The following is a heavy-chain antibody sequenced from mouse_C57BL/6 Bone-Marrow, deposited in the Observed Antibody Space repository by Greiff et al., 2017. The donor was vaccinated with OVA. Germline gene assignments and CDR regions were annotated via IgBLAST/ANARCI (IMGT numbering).Heavy chain of an antibody. V-gene: IGHV14-4*01. CDR2: IDPENGDT. J-gene: IGHJ4*01. Sequence: VQLQQSGAELVRPGASVKLSCTASGFNIKDDYMHWVKQRPEQGLEWIGWIDPENGDTEYASKFQGKATITADTSSNTAYLQLSSLTSEDTAVYYCTLYYYGSRRAMDYWGQGTSVTVSS. CDR1: GFNIKDDY. D-gene: IGHD1-1*01. CDR3: TLYYYGSRRAMDY.